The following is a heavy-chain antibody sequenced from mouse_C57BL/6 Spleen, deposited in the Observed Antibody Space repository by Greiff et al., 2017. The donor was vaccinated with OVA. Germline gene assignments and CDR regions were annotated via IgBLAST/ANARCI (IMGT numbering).Heavy chain of an antibody. CDR1: GFSLTSYG. D-gene: IGHD1-1*01. CDR3: ARNRDYYGSSHFDY. J-gene: IGHJ2*01. CDR2: IWSGGST. V-gene: IGHV2-2*01. Sequence: VQLVESGPGLVQPSQSLSITCTVSGFSLTSYGVHWVRQSPGKGLEWLGVIWSGGSTDYNAAFISRLSISKDTSKSQVFFKMNSLQADDTAIYYCARNRDYYGSSHFDYWGQGTTLTVSS.